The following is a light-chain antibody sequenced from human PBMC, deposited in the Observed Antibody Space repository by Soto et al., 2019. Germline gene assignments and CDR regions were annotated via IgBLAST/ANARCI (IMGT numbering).Light chain of an antibody. V-gene: IGLV2-14*01. J-gene: IGLJ1*01. CDR2: DVS. CDR3: SSYTSSSTLV. Sequence: QSALTQPASVSGSPGQSITISCTGTSSHVGGYNYVSWYQQHPGKAPKLMIYDVSNRPSGVSNRFSGSKSGNTASLTISGLQAEDEDDYYCSSYTSSSTLVFGTGTKLTVL. CDR1: SSHVGGYNY.